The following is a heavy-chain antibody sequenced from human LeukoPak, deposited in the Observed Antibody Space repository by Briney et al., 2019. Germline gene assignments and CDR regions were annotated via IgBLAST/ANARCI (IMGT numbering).Heavy chain of an antibody. CDR1: GYSFPSSW. CDR3: ARFSVGGTYYPNY. V-gene: IGHV5-51*01. J-gene: IGHJ4*02. Sequence: GESLKISCQGSGYSFPSSWIGWVRQMPGKGLEWMGIIYPGDSDTRYSPSFQGRVTISADKSISTAYLQWSSLKASDTAMYYCARFSVGGTYYPNYWGQGTLVSVSS. D-gene: IGHD1-26*01. CDR2: IYPGDSDT.